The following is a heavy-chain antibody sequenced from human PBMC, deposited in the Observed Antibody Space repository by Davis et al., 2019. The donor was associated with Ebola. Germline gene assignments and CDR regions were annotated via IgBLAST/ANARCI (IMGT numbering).Heavy chain of an antibody. Sequence: MPSETLSLTCTVSAGSVSSYYWRWIRQPPGKGLEWIGYISYSGSTNYNPSLKSRVTISVDTSKNQFSLKLSSVTAADTAVYYCASVWNYAGGDAFDIWGQGTMVTVSS. D-gene: IGHD1-7*01. CDR3: ASVWNYAGGDAFDI. CDR1: AGSVSSYY. J-gene: IGHJ3*02. V-gene: IGHV4-59*02. CDR2: ISYSGST.